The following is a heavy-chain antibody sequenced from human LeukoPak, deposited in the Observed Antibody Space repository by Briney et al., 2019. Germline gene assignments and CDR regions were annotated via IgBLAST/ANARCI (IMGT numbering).Heavy chain of an antibody. J-gene: IGHJ4*02. Sequence: GGSLRLSCAASGYTFSSYAMSWVRQAPEERLEWGSAIGGSVGGAYCTDSATCRFTTSRDDSQHTLYLQINSLSAEDTAVYYFAKVETSGVDNCYALDYWGQGTLVTVSP. D-gene: IGHD2-2*01. CDR2: IGGSVGGA. CDR1: GYTFSSYA. V-gene: IGHV3-23*01. CDR3: AKVETSGVDNCYALDY.